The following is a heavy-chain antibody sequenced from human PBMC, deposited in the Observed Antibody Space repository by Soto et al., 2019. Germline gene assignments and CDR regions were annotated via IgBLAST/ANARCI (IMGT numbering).Heavy chain of an antibody. D-gene: IGHD2-2*01. J-gene: IGHJ4*02. Sequence: EVQMVESGGGLVQPGGSLRLSCATSGFTFINAWMNWVRQAPGKGLEWVGRVKSKTDGGTTDYAAPVKGRFTISRDDSKNTLFLQMNSLKIEDTALYYCTTDPYRTRDYWGQGTLVTVSS. V-gene: IGHV3-15*07. CDR3: TTDPYRTRDY. CDR1: GFTFINAW. CDR2: VKSKTDGGTT.